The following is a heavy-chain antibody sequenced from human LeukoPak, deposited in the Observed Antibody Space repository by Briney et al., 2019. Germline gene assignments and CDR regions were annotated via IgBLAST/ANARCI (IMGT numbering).Heavy chain of an antibody. D-gene: IGHD2-21*02. CDR2: IYYSGST. CDR3: AHFWDCGGDCSEGYDLDY. Sequence: SETLSLTCTVSGGSISSSSYHWGWIRQPPGKGLEWIGSIYYSGSTYYNPSLKSRVTISVDTSKNQFSLKLSSVTAADTAVYYCAHFWDCGGDCSEGYDLDYWGQGTLVTVSS. CDR1: GGSISSSSYH. J-gene: IGHJ4*02. V-gene: IGHV4-39*07.